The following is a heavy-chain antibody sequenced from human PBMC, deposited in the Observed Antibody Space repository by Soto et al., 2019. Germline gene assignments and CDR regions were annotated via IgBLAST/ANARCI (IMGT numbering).Heavy chain of an antibody. J-gene: IGHJ4*02. CDR2: IGTAGDP. V-gene: IGHV3-13*05. Sequence: GGSLRLSCAASGFTFRSYAMSWVRQAPGKGLEWVSVIGTAGDPNYSGSVKGRFSISRDNGKNSLYLQLNSLSAGDTAVYYCARDGGGGFFDYWGQGALVTVSS. CDR1: GFTFRSYA. CDR3: ARDGGGGFFDY. D-gene: IGHD3-16*01.